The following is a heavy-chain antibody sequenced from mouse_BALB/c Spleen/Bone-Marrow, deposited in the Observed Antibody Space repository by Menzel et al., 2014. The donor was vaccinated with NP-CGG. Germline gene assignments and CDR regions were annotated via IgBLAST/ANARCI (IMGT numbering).Heavy chain of an antibody. Sequence: EVQLQQSGTDLVKPGASVKLSCTASGFNIKDTYMHWVKQRPEQGLDWIGRIDPASDNTQYDPKFQGRAAITADTSSNTAYLQLSSLTSEDTAVYYCASLTGTFDYWGQGTPLTVSS. V-gene: IGHV14-3*02. CDR2: IDPASDNT. CDR1: GFNIKDTY. D-gene: IGHD4-1*01. CDR3: ASLTGTFDY. J-gene: IGHJ2*01.